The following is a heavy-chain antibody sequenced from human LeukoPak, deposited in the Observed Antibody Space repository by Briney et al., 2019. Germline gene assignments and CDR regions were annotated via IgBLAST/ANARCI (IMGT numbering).Heavy chain of an antibody. V-gene: IGHV3-7*01. CDR2: IKQDGGVE. J-gene: IGHJ4*02. CDR3: ARLGGSYYTY. CDR1: GFAFSSYW. Sequence: GSLRLSCVASGFAFSSYWMTWVRQAPGKGLEWVANIKQDGGVEYYVDSVKGRFTISRDNAKNSLFLQMNSLRVEDTAVYYCARLGGSYYTYWGQGTLVTVSS. D-gene: IGHD1-26*01.